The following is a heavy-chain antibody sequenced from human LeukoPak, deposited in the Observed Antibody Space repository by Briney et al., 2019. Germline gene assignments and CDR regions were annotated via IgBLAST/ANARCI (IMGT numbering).Heavy chain of an antibody. V-gene: IGHV4-59*12. CDR2: IYESGST. CDR3: AREYYASGSNGAFDY. D-gene: IGHD3-10*01. J-gene: IGHJ4*02. Sequence: SETLSLTCTVSGGSISGYYWSWIRQPPGKELEWIGYIYESGSTYYNPSLKSRVTISGDTSKNQISLKLASVTAADTAVYYCAREYYASGSNGAFDYWGQGILVTVSS. CDR1: GGSISGYY.